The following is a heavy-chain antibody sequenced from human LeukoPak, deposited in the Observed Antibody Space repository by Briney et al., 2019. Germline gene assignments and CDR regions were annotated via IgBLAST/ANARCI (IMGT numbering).Heavy chain of an antibody. CDR2: IYYTGST. CDR1: GDSITSYY. D-gene: IGHD3-22*01. J-gene: IGHJ5*02. CDR3: ARLDYDSSVYHPYNLFDP. V-gene: IGHV4-59*01. Sequence: SETLSLTCTVSGDSITSYYWSWVRQPPGKGLEWIGYIYYTGSTNYNPSLKSRVTMSVDTSKNQFSLKLTSVTAADTALYYCARLDYDSSVYHPYNLFDPWGQGILVTVSS.